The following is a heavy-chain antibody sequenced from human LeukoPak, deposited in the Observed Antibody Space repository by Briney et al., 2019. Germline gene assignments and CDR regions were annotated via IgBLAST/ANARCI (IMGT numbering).Heavy chain of an antibody. CDR1: AFSFSSYW. J-gene: IGHJ4*02. D-gene: IGHD6-13*01. Sequence: PGGSLRLSCATSAFSFSSYWMHWVRQAPGKGAVWVSRINSDGSSRSYADYVKGRFTISRDDAKNTLYLQMSSLSVDDTAIYYCTRGSPGYSSSWLDFWGQGILVTVSS. CDR3: TRGSPGYSSSWLDF. V-gene: IGHV3-74*01. CDR2: INSDGSSR.